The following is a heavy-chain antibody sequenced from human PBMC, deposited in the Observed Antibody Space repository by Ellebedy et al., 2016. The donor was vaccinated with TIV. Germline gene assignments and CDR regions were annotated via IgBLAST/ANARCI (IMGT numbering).Heavy chain of an antibody. CDR1: GFTFSNYA. Sequence: GESLKISCEASGFTFSNYAMHWVRQAPGKGLEWVALITYDGNNKYYADFAKGRFSISRDNSKNTVNLQMNSLRVEDTAIYYCAVVDFCWGQGTLVTVSS. J-gene: IGHJ4*02. D-gene: IGHD2-15*01. CDR3: AVVDFC. V-gene: IGHV3-30*14. CDR2: ITYDGNNK.